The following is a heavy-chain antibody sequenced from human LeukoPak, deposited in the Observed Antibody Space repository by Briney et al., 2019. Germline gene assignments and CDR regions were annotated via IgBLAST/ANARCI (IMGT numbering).Heavy chain of an antibody. J-gene: IGHJ6*03. CDR1: GFTFSDYY. CDR2: ISSSGSNT. V-gene: IGHV3-11*04. D-gene: IGHD4/OR15-4a*01. Sequence: GGSLRLSCKASGFTFSDYYMSWIRQAPGKGLEWVSYISSSGSNTYYADSVKGRFTISRDNAKNSLYLRMNSLRAEDTAVYYCATYLTETYYYMDVWGKGTTVTVSS. CDR3: ATYLTETYYYMDV.